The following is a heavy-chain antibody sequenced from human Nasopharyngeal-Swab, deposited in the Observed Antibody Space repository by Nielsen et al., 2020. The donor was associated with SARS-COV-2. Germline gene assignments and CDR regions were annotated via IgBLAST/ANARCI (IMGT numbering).Heavy chain of an antibody. V-gene: IGHV3-48*02. D-gene: IGHD2-8*02. CDR1: GFTFSSYS. CDR3: ASPGTGGSPY. CDR2: ISSTSSTI. Sequence: GGSLRLSCAASGFTFSSYSMNWVRQAPGKGLEWVSHISSTSSTIYYADSVKGRFTISRDNAKNSLYLQMNGLRDEDTAVYYCASPGTGGSPYWGQGTLVTVSS. J-gene: IGHJ4*02.